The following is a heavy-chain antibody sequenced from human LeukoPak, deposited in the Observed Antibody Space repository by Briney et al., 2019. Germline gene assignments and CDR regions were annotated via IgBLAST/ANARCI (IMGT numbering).Heavy chain of an antibody. CDR3: ARAPGRYYDSSGLVDY. CDR2: IYPGDSDT. J-gene: IGHJ4*02. Sequence: GESLQISCKGSGYSFTSYWIGWVRQMPGKGLEWMGIIYPGDSDTRYSPSFQGQVTISADKSISTAYLQWSSLKASDTAMYYCARAPGRYYDSSGLVDYWGQGTLVTVSS. CDR1: GYSFTSYW. V-gene: IGHV5-51*01. D-gene: IGHD3-22*01.